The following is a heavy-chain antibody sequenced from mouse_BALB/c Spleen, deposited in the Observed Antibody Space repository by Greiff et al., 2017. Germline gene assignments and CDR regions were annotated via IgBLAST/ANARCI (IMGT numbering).Heavy chain of an antibody. CDR1: GFTFSNYW. V-gene: IGHV6-6*02. Sequence: DVKLQESGGGLVQPGGSMKLSCVASGFTFSNYWMNWVRQSPEKGLEWVAEIRLKSNNYATHYAESVKGRSTISRDDSKSSVYLQMNNLRAEDTGIYYCTREYRAYYAMDYWGQGTSVTVSS. CDR2: IRLKSNNYAT. J-gene: IGHJ4*01. D-gene: IGHD2-14*01. CDR3: TREYRAYYAMDY.